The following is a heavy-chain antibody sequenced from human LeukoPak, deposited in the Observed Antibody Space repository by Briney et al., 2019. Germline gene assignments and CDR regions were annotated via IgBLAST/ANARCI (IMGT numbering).Heavy chain of an antibody. CDR2: IRSKANNYAT. CDR1: GFTFSGSA. D-gene: IGHD1-14*01. Sequence: GGSLRLSCAASGFTFSGSAIHWVRQASGKGLEWVGRIRSKANNYATAYAESVKGGFTISRDDSKNTAYLQMNSLKAEDTAVYYCTTIDEVNRKLDYWGQGTLVTVSS. J-gene: IGHJ4*02. V-gene: IGHV3-73*01. CDR3: TTIDEVNRKLDY.